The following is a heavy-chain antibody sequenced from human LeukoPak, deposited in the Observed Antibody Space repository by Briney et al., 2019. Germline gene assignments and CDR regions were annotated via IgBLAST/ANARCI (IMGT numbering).Heavy chain of an antibody. V-gene: IGHV3-48*02. D-gene: IGHD3-3*01. J-gene: IGHJ4*02. CDR1: GFTFSTYG. CDR2: IGTSSDTI. Sequence: GGSLRLSCAASGFTFSTYGMNWVRQAPGKGLEWVSYIGTSSDTIYYADSVKGRFTISRDNAKNSLYLRMNSLKDEDTAVYYCARDGGGKTPYWGQGTLVTVSS. CDR3: ARDGGGKTPY.